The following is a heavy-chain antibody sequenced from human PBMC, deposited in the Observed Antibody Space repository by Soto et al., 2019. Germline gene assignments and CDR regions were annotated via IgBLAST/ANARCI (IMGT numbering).Heavy chain of an antibody. Sequence: GGSLRLSCAASGFTFSSYSMNWVRQAPGKGLEWVSYISSSSSTIYYADSVKGRFTISRDNAKNSLYLQMNSLRDEDTAVYYCARDKGNYDILTGPFDYWGQGTLVTVSS. CDR2: ISSSSSTI. V-gene: IGHV3-48*02. J-gene: IGHJ4*02. D-gene: IGHD3-9*01. CDR1: GFTFSSYS. CDR3: ARDKGNYDILTGPFDY.